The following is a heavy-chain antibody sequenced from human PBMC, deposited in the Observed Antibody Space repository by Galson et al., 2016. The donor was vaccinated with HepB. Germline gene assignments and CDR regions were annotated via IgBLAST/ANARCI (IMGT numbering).Heavy chain of an antibody. D-gene: IGHD5-18*01. J-gene: IGHJ4*02. CDR1: GFTFRDYY. Sequence: SLRLSCAASGFTFRDYYMSWIRQAPGKGLEWVSYISSSSRNSHTNYADSVKGRFTISRDNAKNSLYLQMNSLRADDTAVYYCARDLSLTGYTYSIDYWGQGTLVAVSS. CDR3: ARDLSLTGYTYSIDY. CDR2: ISSSSRNSHT. V-gene: IGHV3-11*05.